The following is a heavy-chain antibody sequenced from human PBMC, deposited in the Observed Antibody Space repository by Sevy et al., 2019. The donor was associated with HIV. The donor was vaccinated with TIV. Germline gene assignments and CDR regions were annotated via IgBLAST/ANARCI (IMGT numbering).Heavy chain of an antibody. CDR1: GYTFTGYY. CDR3: ARVGGCSSTSCYWYFDL. J-gene: IGHJ2*01. V-gene: IGHV1-2*02. CDR2: INPNSGGT. Sequence: ASVKVSCKASGYTFTGYYIHWVRQAPGQGLEWMGWINPNSGGTNYAQKFQGRVTMTRGTSISTAYMELSRLRSDDTAVYYCARVGGCSSTSCYWYFDLWGRGTLVTVSS. D-gene: IGHD2-2*01.